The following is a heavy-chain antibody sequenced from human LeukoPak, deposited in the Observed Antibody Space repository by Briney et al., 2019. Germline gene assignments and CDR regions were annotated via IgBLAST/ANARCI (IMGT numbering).Heavy chain of an antibody. CDR3: ASIGRREMNWFDP. Sequence: SETLSLTCTVSGGSISSGGYYWSWIRQHPGKGLEWIGYIYYSGSTYYNPSLKSRVTISVDTSKNQFSLKLSSVTAADTAVYYCASIGRREMNWFDPWGQGTLVTVSS. V-gene: IGHV4-31*03. CDR1: GGSISSGGYY. D-gene: IGHD5-24*01. CDR2: IYYSGST. J-gene: IGHJ5*02.